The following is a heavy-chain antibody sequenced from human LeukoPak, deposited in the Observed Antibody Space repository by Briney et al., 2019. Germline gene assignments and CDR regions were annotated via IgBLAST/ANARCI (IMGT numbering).Heavy chain of an antibody. V-gene: IGHV3-30*18. CDR2: MPSDGRNK. D-gene: IGHD6-19*01. CDR3: AKQSAPYSSGWTPMDV. Sequence: GGSLRLSCAASGFTFSTYGMHWVRQAPGKGLEWVAVMPSDGRNKYYADSVKGRFTISRDNSKNTVYLQMNSLRTEDTAVYYCAKQSAPYSSGWTPMDVWGQGTTVTVSS. CDR1: GFTFSTYG. J-gene: IGHJ6*02.